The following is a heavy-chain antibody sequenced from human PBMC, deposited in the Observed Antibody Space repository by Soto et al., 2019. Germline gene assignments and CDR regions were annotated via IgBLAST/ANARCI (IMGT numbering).Heavy chain of an antibody. D-gene: IGHD2-2*01. V-gene: IGHV1-2*02. CDR3: ARVTSFQDGMDV. J-gene: IGHJ6*02. CDR2: INPITGDT. Sequence: QVQLVQSGAEVKKPGASVRVSCKASGYTFTDYYLHWVRQAPGQGLEWMGWINPITGDTKSTQKFQARVTMTRDTSIGTVSLELTSLTSDDTAVYYCARVTSFQDGMDVWGQGTTVSVS. CDR1: GYTFTDYY.